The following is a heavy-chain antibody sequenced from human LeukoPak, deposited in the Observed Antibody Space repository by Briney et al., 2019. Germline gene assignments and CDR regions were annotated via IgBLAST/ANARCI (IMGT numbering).Heavy chain of an antibody. CDR1: GGSISSSTYY. J-gene: IGHJ3*02. Sequence: SETLSLTCTVSGGSISSSTYYWGWIRQPPGKGLEWIGNMFYTGSTYYHPSLKSRVTISLDTSKNQFSLKLSSVTAADTAVYYCARLGPGYSSTWSNDAFAIWGQGTVVTVSS. CDR3: ARLGPGYSSTWSNDAFAI. V-gene: IGHV4-39*01. D-gene: IGHD6-13*01. CDR2: MFYTGST.